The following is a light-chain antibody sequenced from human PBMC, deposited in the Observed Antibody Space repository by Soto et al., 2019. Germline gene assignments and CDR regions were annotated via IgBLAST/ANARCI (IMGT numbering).Light chain of an antibody. J-gene: IGKJ4*01. Sequence: DIQMTQSPSSLSASVGDRVTITCRASQDIGPYLAWYQQKSGRVPELLIYSASTLQSGVPSRFSGSASGADFSLTISGLQPEDAATYYCQKYDSGPLTFGGGTKVEI. CDR3: QKYDSGPLT. CDR1: QDIGPY. V-gene: IGKV1-27*01. CDR2: SAS.